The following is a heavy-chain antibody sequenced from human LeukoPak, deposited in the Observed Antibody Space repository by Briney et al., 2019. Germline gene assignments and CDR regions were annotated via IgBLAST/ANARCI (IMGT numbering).Heavy chain of an antibody. D-gene: IGHD1-1*01. J-gene: IGHJ4*02. Sequence: GGSLRLSCAASGFTFSNYWMTWVRQAPGKGLEWVAVIWYDGSNKYCADSVKGRFTISRDNSKNTLYLQMNSLRAEDTAVYYCASGLVRTGTTPLDYWGQGTLVTVSS. V-gene: IGHV3-33*08. CDR3: ASGLVRTGTTPLDY. CDR1: GFTFSNYW. CDR2: IWYDGSNK.